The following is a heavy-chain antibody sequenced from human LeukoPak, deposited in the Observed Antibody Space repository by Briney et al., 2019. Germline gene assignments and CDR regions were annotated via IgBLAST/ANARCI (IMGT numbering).Heavy chain of an antibody. CDR2: IYYSGST. D-gene: IGHD3-9*01. Sequence: SETLPLTCTVSGGSISSSSYYWGWIRQPPWKGLEWIGSIYYSGSTYYNPSLKSRVTISVDTSKNQFSLKLSSVTAADTAVYYCAREMRTYYDILKGSYYFDYWGQGTLVTVSS. CDR3: AREMRTYYDILKGSYYFDY. J-gene: IGHJ4*02. CDR1: GGSISSSSYY. V-gene: IGHV4-39*07.